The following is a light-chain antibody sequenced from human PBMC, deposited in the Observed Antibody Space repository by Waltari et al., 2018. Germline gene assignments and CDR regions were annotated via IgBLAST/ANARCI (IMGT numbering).Light chain of an antibody. CDR3: QQYYSTPNT. CDR1: QSVFPTNIKNY. J-gene: IGKJ2*01. CDR2: WAS. V-gene: IGKV4-1*01. Sequence: DIVMTQSPDSLAVSLGERATINCKSSQSVFPTNIKNYLAWYQQKPGQPPKRSIYWASTRESGVPDRFSGRGSGTDFTLAISSLQAEDVAVYYCQQYYSTPNTFGQGTKVEIK.